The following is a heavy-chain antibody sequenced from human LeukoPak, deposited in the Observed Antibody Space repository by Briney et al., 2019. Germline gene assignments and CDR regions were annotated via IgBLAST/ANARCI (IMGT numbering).Heavy chain of an antibody. CDR3: VSWIFGVL. Sequence: GASVKVSCKASGYTFTSYYMHWVRQAPGHGLEWMGIINPSGGSTSYAQKFQGRVTTTRDTSTSTVYMELSSLRSEDTAVYDCVSWIFGVLWGQGTLVTVSS. CDR1: GYTFTSYY. V-gene: IGHV1-46*03. D-gene: IGHD3-3*01. CDR2: INPSGGST. J-gene: IGHJ4*02.